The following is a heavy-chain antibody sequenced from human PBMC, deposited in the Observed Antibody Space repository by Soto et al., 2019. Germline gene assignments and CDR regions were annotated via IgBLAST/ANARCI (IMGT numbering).Heavy chain of an antibody. CDR3: ARDRGYLSGFDVDI. D-gene: IGHD5-18*01. CDR1: GGSIINYY. CDR2: IHTIAST. V-gene: IGHV4-4*07. J-gene: IGHJ3*02. Sequence: QVQLQESGPGLVKPSETLSLTCTVSGGSIINYYWSWIRQPAGKGLEWIGRIHTIASTNYNPSLKSRVTLSVDPSKNEFSLQLSSVTAADTAVYYCARDRGYLSGFDVDIWGQGTVVTVSS.